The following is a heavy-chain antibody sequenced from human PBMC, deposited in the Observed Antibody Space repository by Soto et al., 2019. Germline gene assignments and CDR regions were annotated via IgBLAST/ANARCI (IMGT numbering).Heavy chain of an antibody. CDR2: IYYSGST. Sequence: SETLSLTCSVSAGSISSSSYYWGWIRQPPGKGLEWIGSIYYSGSTYYNPSLKSRVTISVDTSKNQFSLKLSSVTAADTAVYYCASVYCSGGSCYIAWDYWGQGTLVTVSS. D-gene: IGHD2-15*01. CDR3: ASVYCSGGSCYIAWDY. J-gene: IGHJ4*02. V-gene: IGHV4-39*01. CDR1: AGSISSSSYY.